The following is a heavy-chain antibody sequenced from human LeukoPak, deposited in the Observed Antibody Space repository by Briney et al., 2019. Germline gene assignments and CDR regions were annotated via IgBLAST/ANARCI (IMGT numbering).Heavy chain of an antibody. V-gene: IGHV1-24*01. CDR3: ATANYYGSSRVIDY. D-gene: IGHD3-10*01. Sequence: ASVKVSCKVSGYTLTELSMHWVRQAPGKGLEWMGGFDPEDGETIYAQKFQGRVTMTEDTSTDTAYMVLSSLRSEDTAVYYCATANYYGSSRVIDYWGQGTLVTVSS. CDR2: FDPEDGET. J-gene: IGHJ4*02. CDR1: GYTLTELS.